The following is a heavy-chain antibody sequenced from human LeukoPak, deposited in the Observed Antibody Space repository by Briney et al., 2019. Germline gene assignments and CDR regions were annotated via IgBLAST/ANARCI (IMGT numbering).Heavy chain of an antibody. CDR3: AKDKRVGATNWFDP. J-gene: IGHJ5*02. V-gene: IGHV3-30*18. CDR2: ISYDGSNK. Sequence: GRSLRLSCAASGFTFSSYGMHWVRQAPGKGLEWVAVISYDGSNKYYADSVKGRFTISRDNSKNTLYLQMNSLRAEDTAVYYCAKDKRVGATNWFDPWGQGTLVTVSS. D-gene: IGHD1-26*01. CDR1: GFTFSSYG.